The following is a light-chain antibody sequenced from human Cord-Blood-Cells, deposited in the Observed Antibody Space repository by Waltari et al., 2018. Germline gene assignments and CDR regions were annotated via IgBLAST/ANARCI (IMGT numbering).Light chain of an antibody. Sequence: EIVITQSPATLSVSPGERATLSCRASQSVSSNLAWYQQKPGQAHRLLIYGASTRATGIPTRFSGSGSGTEFTLTISSMQSEDFAVYYCQQYNNWPFTFGPGTKVDIQ. CDR3: QQYNNWPFT. V-gene: IGKV3-15*01. CDR2: GAS. CDR1: QSVSSN. J-gene: IGKJ3*01.